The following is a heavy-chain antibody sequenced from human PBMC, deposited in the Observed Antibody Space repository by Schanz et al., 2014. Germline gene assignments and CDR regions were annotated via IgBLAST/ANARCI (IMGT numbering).Heavy chain of an antibody. D-gene: IGHD2-21*01. CDR2: ISSSGTTI. V-gene: IGHV3-48*01. J-gene: IGHJ5*02. CDR3: ARDLEGYDGGGGGFDP. Sequence: EVHLVESGGGLVKRGGSLRLSCAASGFTISSYSMNWVRQAPGKGLEWVSYISSSGTTIYYADSVKGRFTMSRDNSKNTLYLQMNSLRAEDTAVYYCARDLEGYDGGGGGFDPWGQGTLVTVSS. CDR1: GFTISSYS.